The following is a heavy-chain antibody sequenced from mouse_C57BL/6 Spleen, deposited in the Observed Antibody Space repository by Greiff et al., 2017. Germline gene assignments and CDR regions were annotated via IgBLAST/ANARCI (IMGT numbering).Heavy chain of an antibody. CDR3: ARDYYGSSRTGYFDD. J-gene: IGHJ1*03. Sequence: EVQGVESGGGLVKPGGSLKLSCAASGFTFSSYAMSWVRQTPEKRLEWVATISDGGSYTYYPDNVKGRFTISRDNAKNNLYLKMSHLKSEDTAMYYSARDYYGSSRTGYFDDWGTGTTVTVSS. CDR1: GFTFSSYA. D-gene: IGHD1-1*01. V-gene: IGHV5-4*01. CDR2: ISDGGSYT.